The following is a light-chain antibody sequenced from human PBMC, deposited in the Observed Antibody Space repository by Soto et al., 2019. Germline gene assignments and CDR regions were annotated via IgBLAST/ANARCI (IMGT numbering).Light chain of an antibody. Sequence: ELVLTQSPATLSVAPGERATLSCRASQSFNSNYLAWYQQKPGQAPRLLIYGISKRATDIPDRFSGSGSGTDFTLTISRLEPEDFAVYYCQQYGSSPPTFGQGTKGGYQ. CDR3: QQYGSSPPT. J-gene: IGKJ1*01. CDR2: GIS. CDR1: QSFNSNY. V-gene: IGKV3-20*01.